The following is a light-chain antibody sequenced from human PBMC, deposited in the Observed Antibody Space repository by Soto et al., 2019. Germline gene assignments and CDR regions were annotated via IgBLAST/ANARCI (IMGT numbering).Light chain of an antibody. CDR1: SSDIGGYNY. CDR2: EVR. V-gene: IGLV2-14*01. Sequence: QSALTQPASVSGSPGQSITISCTGTSSDIGGYNYVSWYQQHPGKAPRLIIYEVRHRPSGVSNRFSGSKSGNTASLTISGLQAEDEADYYCSSYTSRSTLGVFGTGTKLTVL. J-gene: IGLJ1*01. CDR3: SSYTSRSTLGV.